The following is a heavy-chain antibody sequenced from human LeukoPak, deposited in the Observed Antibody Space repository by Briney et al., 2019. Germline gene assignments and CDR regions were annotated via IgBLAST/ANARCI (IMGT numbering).Heavy chain of an antibody. V-gene: IGHV4-4*02. D-gene: IGHD3-10*01. J-gene: IGHJ6*04. CDR3: ARGPYYYGSVGDYYYGMDV. CDR1: GCSISSSNW. Sequence: PSETLSLTCAASGCSISSSNWWRWVRQPPGKGLEGIGEICHSGSTNYNPSLKSRVTISVDKSKNQFSLKLSSVTAADTAVYYCARGPYYYGSVGDYYYGMDVWGKGTTVTVSS. CDR2: ICHSGST.